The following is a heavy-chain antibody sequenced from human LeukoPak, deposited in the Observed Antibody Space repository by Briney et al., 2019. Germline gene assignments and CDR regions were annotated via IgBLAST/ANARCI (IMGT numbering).Heavy chain of an antibody. J-gene: IGHJ4*02. CDR1: GGSISSSSYY. CDR2: IYYSGST. Sequence: SETLSLTCTVSGGSISSSSYYWGWIRQPPGKGLPWIGSIYYSGSTYYNPSLKSRVTISVDTSKNQFSLKLSSVTAADTAVYYCARHTRITMIVVAGTFDYWGQGTLVTVSS. V-gene: IGHV4-39*01. D-gene: IGHD3-22*01. CDR3: ARHTRITMIVVAGTFDY.